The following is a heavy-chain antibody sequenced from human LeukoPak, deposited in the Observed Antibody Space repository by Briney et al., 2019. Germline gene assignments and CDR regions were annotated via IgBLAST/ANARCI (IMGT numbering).Heavy chain of an antibody. Sequence: GGSLRLSCAASGFTFSSYEMNWVRQAPGKGLEWVANIKQDGSEKYYVDSVKGRFTISRDNAKNSLYLQMNSLRAEDTAVHYCARIRDSGYDPSPNWFDPWGQGTLVTVSS. CDR2: IKQDGSEK. CDR1: GFTFSSYE. J-gene: IGHJ5*02. D-gene: IGHD5-12*01. V-gene: IGHV3-7*01. CDR3: ARIRDSGYDPSPNWFDP.